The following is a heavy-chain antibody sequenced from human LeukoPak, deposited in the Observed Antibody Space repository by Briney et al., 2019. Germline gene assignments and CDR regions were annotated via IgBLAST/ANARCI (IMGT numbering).Heavy chain of an antibody. CDR1: GFTFSDYH. CDR2: ISSSSSYI. V-gene: IGHV3-21*01. CDR3: ARDPGYYDSSGYYGPWYFDL. J-gene: IGHJ2*01. Sequence: GGSLRLSCVVSGFTFSDYHMNWVRQAPGKGLEWVSSISSSSSYIYYADSVKGRFTISRDNAKNSLYLQMNSLRAEDTAVYYRARDPGYYDSSGYYGPWYFDLWGRGTLVTVSS. D-gene: IGHD3-22*01.